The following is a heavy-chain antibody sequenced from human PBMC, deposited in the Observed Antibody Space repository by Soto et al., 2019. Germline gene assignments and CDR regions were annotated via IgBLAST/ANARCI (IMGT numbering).Heavy chain of an antibody. Sequence: SVKVSCKASGGTFSSDAITWVRQAPGQGLEWVGRIIPIFGTTNYAQNLQGRVTISADKSTLTSYMELHSLTSDDTALYYCARDRTDSGYYTNWLDPWGQGTQVTVSS. V-gene: IGHV1-69*06. CDR2: IIPIFGTT. CDR1: GGTFSSDA. J-gene: IGHJ5*02. D-gene: IGHD3-22*01. CDR3: ARDRTDSGYYTNWLDP.